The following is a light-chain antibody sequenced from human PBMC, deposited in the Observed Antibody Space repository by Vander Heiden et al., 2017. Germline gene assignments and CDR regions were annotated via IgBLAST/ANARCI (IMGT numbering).Light chain of an antibody. J-gene: IGKJ5*01. CDR3: QQSYSTPPIA. Sequence: DIQMTQSPSSLSASVGDRVTITCRASQSISSYLNWYQQKPGKAPKLLIYASSSLQSGVASRFSGSGSGTDFALTINSLQPEDFATYYCQQSYSTPPIAFGQGTRLEIK. CDR1: QSISSY. V-gene: IGKV1-39*01. CDR2: ASS.